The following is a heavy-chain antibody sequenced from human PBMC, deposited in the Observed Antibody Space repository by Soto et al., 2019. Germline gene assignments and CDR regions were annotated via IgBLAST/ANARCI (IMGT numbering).Heavy chain of an antibody. CDR2: IIPIFGTA. D-gene: IGHD5-12*01. Sequence: SVKVSCKASGGTFSSYAISWVRQAPGQGLEWMGGIIPIFGTANYAQKFQGRVTITADESTSTAYMELSSLGSEDTAVYYCARGGGYEPNYYYYGMDVWGQGTTVTVSS. V-gene: IGHV1-69*13. CDR1: GGTFSSYA. CDR3: ARGGGYEPNYYYYGMDV. J-gene: IGHJ6*02.